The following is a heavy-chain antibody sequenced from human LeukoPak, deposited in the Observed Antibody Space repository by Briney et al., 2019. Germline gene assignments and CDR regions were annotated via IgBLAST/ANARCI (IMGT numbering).Heavy chain of an antibody. J-gene: IGHJ4*02. Sequence: PGGSLRLSCAASGFTFSSYWMHGVRQAPGKGLVWVSRINSDGYSLSYADSVKGRFTISRDNAKNTLYLQMNSLRAEDTAVYYCARLGYSSSWYYFDYWGQGSLVTVSS. CDR3: ARLGYSSSWYYFDY. D-gene: IGHD6-13*01. CDR2: INSDGYSL. CDR1: GFTFSSYW. V-gene: IGHV3-74*01.